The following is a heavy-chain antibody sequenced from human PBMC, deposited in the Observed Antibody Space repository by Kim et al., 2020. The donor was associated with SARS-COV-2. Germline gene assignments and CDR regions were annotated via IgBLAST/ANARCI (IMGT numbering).Heavy chain of an antibody. Sequence: GGSLRLSCAASGFTFSDSAMYWVRQASGKGLEWVGRIRSKANSYATAYDVSVKGRFIISRDDSKNTAYLQMNSLKTGDTAIYYCTRVPPYSNSWWDAFD. J-gene: IGHJ3*02. V-gene: IGHV3-73*01. D-gene: IGHD6-13*01. CDR2: IRSKANSYAT. CDR1: GFTFSDSA. CDR3: TRVPPYSNSWWDAFD.